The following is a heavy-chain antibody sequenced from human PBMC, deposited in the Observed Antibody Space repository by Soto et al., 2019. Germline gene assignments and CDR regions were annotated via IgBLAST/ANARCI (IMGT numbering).Heavy chain of an antibody. V-gene: IGHV3-30*18. CDR3: AKGGRQCMATSDFNY. CDR1: GFTFSDYA. CDR2: VSHDGRNT. D-gene: IGHD6-19*01. J-gene: IGHJ4*02. Sequence: VQLVESGGGVVQPGRSLRLSCAASGFTFSDYAMHWVRQAPGKGLEWVAVVSHDGRNTHYADSVKGRFTISRDSSKNTVSLEMPSLRAEATAVYYWAKGGRQCMATSDFNYWGQGGLVSVST.